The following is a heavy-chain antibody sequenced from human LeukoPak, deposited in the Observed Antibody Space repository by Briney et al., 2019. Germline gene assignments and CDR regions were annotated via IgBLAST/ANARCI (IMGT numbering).Heavy chain of an antibody. V-gene: IGHV3-9*01. CDR2: ISWNSGSI. CDR1: GFTFNDYA. Sequence: GRSLRLSCAASGFTFNDYAMHWVRQAPGKGLEWVSGISWNSGSIGYADSVKGRFTISRDNAKNSLYLQMNSLRAEDTAVYYCAKDQTFRGSGHYTYFDYWGQGALVTVSS. D-gene: IGHD2-15*01. J-gene: IGHJ4*02. CDR3: AKDQTFRGSGHYTYFDY.